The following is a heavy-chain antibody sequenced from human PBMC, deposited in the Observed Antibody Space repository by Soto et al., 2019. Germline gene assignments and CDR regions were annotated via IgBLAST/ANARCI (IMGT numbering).Heavy chain of an antibody. Sequence: PSETLSLTCTVSGGSISSYYWSWIRQPPGKGLEWIGYIYYSGSTNYNPSLKSRVTISVDTSKNQFSLKLSSVTAADTAVYYCARLFGGYYDSSGYIDAFDIWGQGTMVTVSS. CDR3: ARLFGGYYDSSGYIDAFDI. V-gene: IGHV4-59*01. J-gene: IGHJ3*02. CDR2: IYYSGST. D-gene: IGHD3-22*01. CDR1: GGSISSYY.